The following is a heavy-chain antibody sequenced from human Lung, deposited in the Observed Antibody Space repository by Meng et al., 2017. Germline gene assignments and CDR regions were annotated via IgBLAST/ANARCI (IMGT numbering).Heavy chain of an antibody. CDR1: GYTFTSYG. V-gene: IGHV1-18*01. CDR3: AASTSIAGSPFDY. D-gene: IGHD6-6*01. CDR2: ISAYNGNT. J-gene: IGHJ4*02. Sequence: QVQLWHAGDGEQKPGASVQGPSKASGYTFTSYGISWVRQAPGQGLEWMGWISAYNGNTNNAQKLQGRVTMTTDTSTSTAYMELRSLRSDDTAVYYCAASTSIAGSPFDYWGQGTLVTVSS.